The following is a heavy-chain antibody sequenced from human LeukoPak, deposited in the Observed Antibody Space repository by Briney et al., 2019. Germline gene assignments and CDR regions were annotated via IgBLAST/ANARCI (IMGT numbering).Heavy chain of an antibody. J-gene: IGHJ5*02. CDR1: GFTFSSYW. V-gene: IGHV3-7*01. CDR3: AREVGEYQLLWENWFDP. CDR2: IKQDGSEK. Sequence: GGSLSLSCAASGFTFSSYWMSWVRQAPGKGLEWVANIKQDGSEKYYVDSVKGRFTISRDNAKNSLYLQMNSLRAEDTAVYYCAREVGEYQLLWENWFDPWGQGTLVTVSS. D-gene: IGHD2-2*01.